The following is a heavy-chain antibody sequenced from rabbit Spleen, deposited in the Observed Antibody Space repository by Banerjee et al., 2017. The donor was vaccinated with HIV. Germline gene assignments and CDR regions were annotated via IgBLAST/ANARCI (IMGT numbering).Heavy chain of an antibody. CDR1: GFSFSSGHD. CDR3: ARGQNSVGYASNL. J-gene: IGHJ4*01. D-gene: IGHD6-1*01. CDR2: TYTDTGVT. V-gene: IGHV1S40*01. Sequence: QSLEESGGDLVKPGASLTLTCTASGFSFSSGHDMCWVRQAPGKGLEWIGCTYTDTGVTYYATWAKGRFTISKTSSTTVTLQMTSLTAADTATYFCARGQNSVGYASNLWGPGTLVTVS.